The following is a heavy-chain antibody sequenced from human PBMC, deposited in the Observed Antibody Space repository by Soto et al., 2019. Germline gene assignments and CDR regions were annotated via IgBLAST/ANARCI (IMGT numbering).Heavy chain of an antibody. CDR1: GYTFTSYD. V-gene: IGHV1-8*01. D-gene: IGHD3-3*01. Sequence: ASVKVSCKASGYTFTSYDINWVRQATGQGLEWMGWMNPNSGNTGYAQKFQGRVTMTRNTSISTAYMELSSLRSEDTAVYYCARATIFGVAPKGGAFDIWGQGTMVTVSS. CDR3: ARATIFGVAPKGGAFDI. J-gene: IGHJ3*02. CDR2: MNPNSGNT.